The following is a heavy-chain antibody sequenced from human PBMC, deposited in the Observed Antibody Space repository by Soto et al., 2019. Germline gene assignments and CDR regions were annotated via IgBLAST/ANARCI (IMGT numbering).Heavy chain of an antibody. CDR2: ISWNSGSI. CDR3: AKGMTTVTIRAFDI. J-gene: IGHJ3*02. CDR1: GFTFDDYV. V-gene: IGHV3-9*01. D-gene: IGHD4-17*01. Sequence: EVQLVESGGGLVQPGRSLRLSCAASGFTFDDYVMHWVRQAPGKGLEWVSGISWNSGSIGYADSVKGRFTISRDNAKNSLYLQMNSLRAEDTALYYCAKGMTTVTIRAFDIWGQGTMVTVSS.